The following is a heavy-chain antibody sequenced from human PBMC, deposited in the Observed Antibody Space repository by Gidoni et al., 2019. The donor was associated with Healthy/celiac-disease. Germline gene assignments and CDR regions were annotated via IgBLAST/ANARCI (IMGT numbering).Heavy chain of an antibody. D-gene: IGHD6-19*01. V-gene: IGHV4-34*01. J-gene: IGHJ5*02. CDR1: GGSFRGYY. CDR3: FDP. Sequence: QVQLQQWGAGLLKPSETLSLTCAVYGGSFRGYYWSWIRQPPGKGLEWIGEINHSGSTNYNPSLKSRVTISVDTAVYYCARSRRFNSSGWYREYNWFDPWGQGTLVTVSS. CDR2: INHSGST.